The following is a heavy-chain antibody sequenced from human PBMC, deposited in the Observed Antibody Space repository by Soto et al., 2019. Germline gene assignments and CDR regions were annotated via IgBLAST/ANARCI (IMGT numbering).Heavy chain of an antibody. V-gene: IGHV3-23*01. CDR3: AKTANGWFSAFDI. CDR1: GVTFSSYA. Sequence: PGGSLGLSCAACGVTFSSYAMSWVRQAPGKGLEWVSAISGSGGTTYYADSVKGRFTFSRDNSKNTLYLQMNSLRAEDTAVYYCAKTANGWFSAFDIWGQGTMVTVSS. J-gene: IGHJ3*02. CDR2: ISGSGGTT. D-gene: IGHD6-19*01.